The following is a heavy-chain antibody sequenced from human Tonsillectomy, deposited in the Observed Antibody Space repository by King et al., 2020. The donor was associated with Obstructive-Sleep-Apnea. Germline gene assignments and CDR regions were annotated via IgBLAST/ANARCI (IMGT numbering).Heavy chain of an antibody. CDR1: GFTFSTYA. Sequence: VQLVESGGSVVQPGRSLRLSCAASGFTFSTYAMHWVRQAPGKGLEWVAVISCDGSDKYYADSVKGRFTVSRDNSKNTLYLQMNSLRAEDTAVYYCAREVDTEYYFDYWGQGTLVTVSS. D-gene: IGHD5-18*01. J-gene: IGHJ4*02. V-gene: IGHV3-30*04. CDR3: AREVDTEYYFDY. CDR2: ISCDGSDK.